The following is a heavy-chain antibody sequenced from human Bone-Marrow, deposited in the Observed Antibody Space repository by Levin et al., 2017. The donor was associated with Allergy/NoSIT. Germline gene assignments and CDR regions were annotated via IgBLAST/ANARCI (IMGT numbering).Heavy chain of an antibody. CDR3: ARLPRSPYYYDSSGVQYFQH. Sequence: GESLKISCKGSGYSFTSYWIGWVRQMPGKGLEWMGIIYPGDSDTRYSPSFQGQVTISADKSISTAYLQWSSLKASDTAMYYCARLPRSPYYYDSSGVQYFQHWGQGTLVTVSS. CDR1: GYSFTSYW. D-gene: IGHD3-22*01. CDR2: IYPGDSDT. J-gene: IGHJ1*01. V-gene: IGHV5-51*01.